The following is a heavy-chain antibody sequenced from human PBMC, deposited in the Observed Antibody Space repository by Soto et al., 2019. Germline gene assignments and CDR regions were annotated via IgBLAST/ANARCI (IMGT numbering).Heavy chain of an antibody. CDR1: GFTFSSYE. CDR3: ARVGRFPESSSLYLTFKYYYYYYGMDV. D-gene: IGHD6-13*01. Sequence: GGSLRLSCAASGFTFSSYEMNWVRQAPGKGLEWVSYISSSGSTIYYADSVKGRFTISRDNAKNSLYLQMNSLRAEDTAVYYCARVGRFPESSSLYLTFKYYYYYYGMDVWGQGTTVTVSS. CDR2: ISSSGSTI. V-gene: IGHV3-48*03. J-gene: IGHJ6*02.